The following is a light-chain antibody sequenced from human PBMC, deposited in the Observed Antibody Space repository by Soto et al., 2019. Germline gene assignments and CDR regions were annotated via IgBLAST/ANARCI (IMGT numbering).Light chain of an antibody. Sequence: QAVVTQPPSVSGAPGQRVTISCTGSSSNIGAGYDVHWYQQLPGTAPKLLIYGNSNRPSGVPDRFSGSKSGTSASLAITGLQPEDEADYYCQSYDSSLTDVFGTGTKLTVL. CDR2: GNS. CDR3: QSYDSSLTDV. CDR1: SSNIGAGYD. J-gene: IGLJ1*01. V-gene: IGLV1-40*01.